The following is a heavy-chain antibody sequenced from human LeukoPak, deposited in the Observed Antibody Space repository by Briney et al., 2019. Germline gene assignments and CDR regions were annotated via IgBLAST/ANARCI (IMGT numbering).Heavy chain of an antibody. V-gene: IGHV3-30*03. J-gene: IGHJ4*02. CDR1: GFTFSSYS. Sequence: SGGSLRLSCAASGFTFSSYSMIWVRQAPGKGLEWVAVISYDGSNKYYADSVKGRFTISRDNSKNTLYLQMNSLRAEDTAVYYCASLFRGYSYGYEEDFDYWGQGTLVTVSS. CDR2: ISYDGSNK. D-gene: IGHD5-18*01. CDR3: ASLFRGYSYGYEEDFDY.